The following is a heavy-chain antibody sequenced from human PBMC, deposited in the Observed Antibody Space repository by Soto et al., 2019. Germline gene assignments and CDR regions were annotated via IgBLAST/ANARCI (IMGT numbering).Heavy chain of an antibody. CDR2: IYYSGST. J-gene: IGHJ4*02. CDR1: GGSISSSSYY. CDR3: ARSGRSTNDFWSGYYWAYFDY. V-gene: IGHV4-39*01. D-gene: IGHD3-3*01. Sequence: SETLSLTCTVSGGSISSSSYYWGWIRQPPGKGLEWIGSIYYSGSTYYNPSLKSPVTISVDTSKNQFSLKLSSVTAADTAVYYCARSGRSTNDFWSGYYWAYFDYWGQGTLVTVSS.